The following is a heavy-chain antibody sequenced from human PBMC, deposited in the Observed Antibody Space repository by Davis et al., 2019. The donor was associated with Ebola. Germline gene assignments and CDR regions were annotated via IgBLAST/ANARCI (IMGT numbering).Heavy chain of an antibody. CDR2: MYYSGST. Sequence: MPSETLSLTCTVSGGSVSSGSYYWSWIRQPPGKGLEWIGYMYYSGSTNYNPSLKSRVTISVDTSKNQFSLKLSSVTAADTAVYYCARIAAAGPYYFDYWGQGTLVTVSS. CDR3: ARIAAAGPYYFDY. J-gene: IGHJ4*02. V-gene: IGHV4-61*01. CDR1: GGSVSSGSYY. D-gene: IGHD6-13*01.